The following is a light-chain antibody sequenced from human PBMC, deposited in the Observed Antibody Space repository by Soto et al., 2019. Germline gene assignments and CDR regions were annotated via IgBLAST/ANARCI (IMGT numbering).Light chain of an antibody. Sequence: MLLTQSPATVSLSPGERVTLSCRGRQSVSSYLARHQQKPAQAPRLLCYGASTRATGIPARFSVSGSGTALTLTISTLQPYDFSVYYSQQYNNWPPFGQGTKVDI. CDR1: QSVSSY. V-gene: IGKV3-15*01. CDR2: GAS. CDR3: QQYNNWPP. J-gene: IGKJ1*01.